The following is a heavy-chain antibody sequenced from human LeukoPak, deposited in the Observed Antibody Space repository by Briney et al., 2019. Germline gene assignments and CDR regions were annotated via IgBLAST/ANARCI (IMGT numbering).Heavy chain of an antibody. D-gene: IGHD3-9*01. J-gene: IGHJ5*02. Sequence: GESLHISCQGSGYIFTSYWISWVRQMPAKGLAWMGRIDPSDSYTNYSPSFQGHVTISADKSISTAYLQWSSLKASDTAMYYCARHSSAYYDILTGSSVNWFDPWGQGTLVTVSS. CDR3: ARHSSAYYDILTGSSVNWFDP. CDR2: IDPSDSYT. CDR1: GYIFTSYW. V-gene: IGHV5-10-1*01.